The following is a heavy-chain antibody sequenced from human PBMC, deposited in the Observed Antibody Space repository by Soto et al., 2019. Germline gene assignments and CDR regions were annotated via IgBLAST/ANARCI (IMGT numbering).Heavy chain of an antibody. CDR1: GGSISSGDYY. CDR3: ARYGGYEGLRFDP. J-gene: IGHJ5*02. V-gene: IGHV4-30-4*01. D-gene: IGHD5-12*01. Sequence: PSETLSLTCTVSGGSISSGDYYWSWIRQPPGKGLEWIGYIFYSGSTYYNPSLKSRVTISVDTSKNQFSLKLSSVTAADTGVYYCARYGGYEGLRFDPWGQGTLVTAPQ. CDR2: IFYSGST.